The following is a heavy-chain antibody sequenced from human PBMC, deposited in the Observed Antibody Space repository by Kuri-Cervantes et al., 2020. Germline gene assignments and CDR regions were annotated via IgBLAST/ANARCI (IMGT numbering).Heavy chain of an antibody. CDR3: ARGTSSLDF. J-gene: IGHJ4*02. CDR2: ISNHGRQK. Sequence: LSLTCAASGFTFSTYAMHWVRQTPGKGLEWVSVISNHGRQKYYADSVKGRFTISRDDSKNTLYLQMNSLRAEDTAVYYCARGTSSLDFWGQGTLVTVSS. CDR1: GFTFSTYA. D-gene: IGHD1-1*01. V-gene: IGHV3-30*07.